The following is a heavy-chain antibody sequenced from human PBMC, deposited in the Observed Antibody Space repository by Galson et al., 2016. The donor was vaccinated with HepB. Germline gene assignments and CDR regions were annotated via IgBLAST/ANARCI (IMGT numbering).Heavy chain of an antibody. J-gene: IGHJ4*02. Sequence: SLRLSCAASGFTFSNYGMHWVRQAPGKGLQWVAVISYDGSNKYYADSVKGRFTISRDNSKNTLYLQMNSLRAEDTAVYYCAKDRSYYGSGRNIRLDYWGQGALVTDSS. CDR1: GFTFSNYG. D-gene: IGHD3-10*01. CDR3: AKDRSYYGSGRNIRLDY. CDR2: ISYDGSNK. V-gene: IGHV3-30*18.